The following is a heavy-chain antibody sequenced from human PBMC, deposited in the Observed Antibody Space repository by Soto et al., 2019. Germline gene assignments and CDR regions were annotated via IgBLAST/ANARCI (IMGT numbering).Heavy chain of an antibody. CDR1: GFTFSGYW. CDR3: ASPKQWLGQTWDFDY. J-gene: IGHJ4*02. Sequence: EVQLVESGGGLVQPGGSLRLSCAASGFTFSGYWMSWVRQAPGKGLEWVADISQDGSDKYYVDSVRGRFTISRDNSKNSLSLQMHSLRAKDTDIDYCASPKQWLGQTWDFDYWGQGTLVTVSS. D-gene: IGHD6-19*01. V-gene: IGHV3-7*05. CDR2: ISQDGSDK.